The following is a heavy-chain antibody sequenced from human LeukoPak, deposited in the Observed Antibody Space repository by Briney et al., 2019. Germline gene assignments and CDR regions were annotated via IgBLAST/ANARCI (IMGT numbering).Heavy chain of an antibody. V-gene: IGHV3-48*01. CDR2: ISSSSSTI. Sequence: QPGGSLRLSCAASGFTFSSYSMNWVRQAPGKGLEWVSYISSSSSTIYYADSVKGRFTISRDNAKNSLYLQMNSLGAEDTAVYYCARKGRYFDWLLDRDYYYGMDVWGQGTTVTVSS. J-gene: IGHJ6*02. CDR1: GFTFSSYS. CDR3: ARKGRYFDWLLDRDYYYGMDV. D-gene: IGHD3-9*01.